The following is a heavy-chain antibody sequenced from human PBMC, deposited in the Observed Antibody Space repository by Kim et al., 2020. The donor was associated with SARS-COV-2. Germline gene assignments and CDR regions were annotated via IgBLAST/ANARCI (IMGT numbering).Heavy chain of an antibody. Sequence: GGSLRLSCVASGFTFDTYAMSWVRQAPGKGLEWVSVIRGGAVNKFYADSVRGRFTISRDNSKNTLYLQMNSLRDEDTALYYCAKMVIMDGYNYFYYYAMDVWGQGITVTVSS. CDR3: AKMVIMDGYNYFYYYAMDV. CDR2: IRGGAVNK. V-gene: IGHV3-23*01. D-gene: IGHD2-21*01. J-gene: IGHJ6*02. CDR1: GFTFDTYA.